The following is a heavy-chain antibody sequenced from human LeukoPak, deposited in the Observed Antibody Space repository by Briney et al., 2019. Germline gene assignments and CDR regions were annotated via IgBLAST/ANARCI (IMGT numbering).Heavy chain of an antibody. CDR3: ARSLSYYYYMDV. Sequence: PSETLSLTCTVSGGSISSSSYYWGWIRQPPGKGLEWIGSIYYSGSTYYNPSLKSRVTISVDTSKNQFSLKLSSVTAADTAVYYCARSLSYYYYMDVWGKGTTVTISS. J-gene: IGHJ6*03. V-gene: IGHV4-39*07. CDR1: GGSISSSSYY. CDR2: IYYSGST.